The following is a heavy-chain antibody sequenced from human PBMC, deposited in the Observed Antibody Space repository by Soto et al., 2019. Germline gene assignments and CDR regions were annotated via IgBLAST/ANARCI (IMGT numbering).Heavy chain of an antibody. CDR3: ARDRQVAVAGMDV. D-gene: IGHD6-13*01. V-gene: IGHV1-69*08. Sequence: QVQLVQSGAEVKKPGSSVKVSCTASGGTFSSYTISWVRQAPGQGLEWMGRIIPILGIANYAQKFQGRVTITADKSTSTAYMELSSLRAEDTAVYYCARDRQVAVAGMDVWGKGTTVTVSS. J-gene: IGHJ6*03. CDR2: IIPILGIA. CDR1: GGTFSSYT.